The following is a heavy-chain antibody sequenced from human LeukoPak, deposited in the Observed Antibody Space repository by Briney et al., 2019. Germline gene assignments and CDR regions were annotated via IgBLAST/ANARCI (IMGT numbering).Heavy chain of an antibody. Sequence: PGRSLRLSCAASGFTFSSYAMHWVRQAPGKGLEYVSAISSNGGSTYYANSVKGRFTISRDNSKNTLYLQMGSLRAEDMAVYYCARDYYFGDYWGQGTLVTVSS. V-gene: IGHV3-64*01. D-gene: IGHD3-10*01. CDR1: GFTFSSYA. CDR2: ISSNGGST. CDR3: ARDYYFGDY. J-gene: IGHJ4*02.